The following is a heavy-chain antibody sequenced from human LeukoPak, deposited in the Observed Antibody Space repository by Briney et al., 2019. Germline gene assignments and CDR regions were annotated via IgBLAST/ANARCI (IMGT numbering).Heavy chain of an antibody. CDR1: GYTFTSYG. Sequence: SVKVSCKASGYTFTSYGISWVRQAPGQGLEWMGGIIPIFGTTYYAQRFQGRVMITTDESTNTVYMELSSLRSEDTAVYYCARAAYYYDSSGNLDYWGQGTLVTVSS. CDR2: IIPIFGTT. J-gene: IGHJ4*02. D-gene: IGHD3-22*01. V-gene: IGHV1-69*05. CDR3: ARAAYYYDSSGNLDY.